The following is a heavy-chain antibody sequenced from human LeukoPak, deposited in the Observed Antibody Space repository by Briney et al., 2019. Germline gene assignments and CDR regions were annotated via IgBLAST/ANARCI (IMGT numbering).Heavy chain of an antibody. CDR3: SRGVGYGENSGDWY. V-gene: IGHV3-30*04. J-gene: IGHJ4*02. CDR2: ISFDGSKK. CDR1: GFTFRNYA. Sequence: PGGSLRLSCATSGFTFRNYALHWVRQAPGEGLEWVAVISFDGSKKYYADSVKGRFTISRDYSKNTLYLQMNSLRAEDTAVYFCSRGVGYGENSGDWYWGQGTLVTVSS. D-gene: IGHD4-23*01.